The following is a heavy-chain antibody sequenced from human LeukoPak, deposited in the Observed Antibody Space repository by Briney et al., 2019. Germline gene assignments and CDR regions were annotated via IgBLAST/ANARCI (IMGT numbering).Heavy chain of an antibody. CDR2: ISSNGGST. V-gene: IGHV3-64D*06. J-gene: IGHJ4*02. D-gene: IGHD3-10*01. CDR3: VKDSSSGSYFDY. CDR1: GFTFSRYA. Sequence: PGGSLRLPCSASGFTFSRYAMHWVRQAPGKGLEYVSAISSNGGSTYYADSVKGRFTISRDNSGNTLHLQMSSLRVEDTAVYYCVKDSSSGSYFDYWGQGTLVTVSS.